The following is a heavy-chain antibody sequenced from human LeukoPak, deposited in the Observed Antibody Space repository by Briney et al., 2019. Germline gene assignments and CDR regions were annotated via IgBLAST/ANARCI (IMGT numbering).Heavy chain of an antibody. Sequence: SGTLSLTCAVSGGSISSSNWWSWVRQPPGKGLEWIGEIDHSGSTYYTPSLKSRLTISVDTSKNLFSLKLSSVTAADTAVYYCARGTYYHGSGSYPWFDPCGQGTLVTVSS. CDR3: ARGTYYHGSGSYPWFDP. CDR1: GGSISSSNW. D-gene: IGHD3-10*01. CDR2: IDHSGST. J-gene: IGHJ5*02. V-gene: IGHV4-4*02.